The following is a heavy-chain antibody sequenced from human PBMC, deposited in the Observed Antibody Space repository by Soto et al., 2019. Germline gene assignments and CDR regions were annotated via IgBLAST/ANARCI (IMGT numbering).Heavy chain of an antibody. CDR3: AAGGAVDTAFDY. Sequence: SVKVSCKASGFTFTSSAVQWVRQARGQRLEWIGWIVVGSGNTNYAQKFQERVTITRDMSTSTAYMELSSLRSEDTAVYYCAAGGAVDTAFDYWGQGTLVTVSS. CDR1: GFTFTSSA. D-gene: IGHD5-18*01. V-gene: IGHV1-58*01. J-gene: IGHJ4*02. CDR2: IVVGSGNT.